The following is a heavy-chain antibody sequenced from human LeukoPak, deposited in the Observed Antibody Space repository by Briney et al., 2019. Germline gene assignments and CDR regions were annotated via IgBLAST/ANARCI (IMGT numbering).Heavy chain of an antibody. CDR1: GFTLSAYM. J-gene: IGHJ4*02. CDR3: TKDPLDY. CDR2: ISGGAGGA. V-gene: IGHV3-23*01. Sequence: QSGGSLRLSCVASGFTLSAYMMSWVRQAPGKGLEWVSGISGGAGGAFYSDSVRGRFTISRDSPKNTLYLQMNSLRVEDTAVYYCTKDPLDYWGQGTLVTVSS.